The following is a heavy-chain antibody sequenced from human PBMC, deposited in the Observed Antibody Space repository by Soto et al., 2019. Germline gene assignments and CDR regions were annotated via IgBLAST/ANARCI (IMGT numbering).Heavy chain of an antibody. CDR3: ASGSGSYGYYYYYGMDV. J-gene: IGHJ6*02. Sequence: SETLSLTCAVSGGSIRSGGYSWSWIRQPPGKGLEWIGYIYHSGSTYYNPSLKSRVTISVDRSKNQFSLKLSSVTAADTAVYYCASGSGSYGYYYYYGMDVWGQGTTVT. V-gene: IGHV4-30-2*01. CDR2: IYHSGST. D-gene: IGHD3-10*01. CDR1: GGSIRSGGYS.